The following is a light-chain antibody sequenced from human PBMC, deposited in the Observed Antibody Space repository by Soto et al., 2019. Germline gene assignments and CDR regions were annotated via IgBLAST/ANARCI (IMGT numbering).Light chain of an antibody. CDR2: GTS. J-gene: IGKJ2*02. CDR3: QQYGTSPCT. V-gene: IGKV3-20*01. Sequence: EIVLTQSPGTLSLSSGERATLSCRASQSVTSNSLAWYQQRPGQAPRLLIYGTSTRATGIPDRFSGSGSGTDFTLIISRLEPEDFAMYYCQQYGTSPCTFGQVIRLEIK. CDR1: QSVTSNS.